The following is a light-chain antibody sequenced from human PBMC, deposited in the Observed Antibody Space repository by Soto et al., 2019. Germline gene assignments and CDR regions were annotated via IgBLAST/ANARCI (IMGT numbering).Light chain of an antibody. CDR2: GTS. J-gene: IGKJ1*01. CDR1: QSVTSTY. Sequence: DIVLTQSPGTLSLSPGERATLSCRAIQSVTSTYLTWYQQKPGQAPRLLIHGTSNRATGIPDRFSGSGSGTDFTLTISRLEPEDFAVYYCQQYGSSPPWTFGQGTKVDIK. CDR3: QQYGSSPPWT. V-gene: IGKV3-20*01.